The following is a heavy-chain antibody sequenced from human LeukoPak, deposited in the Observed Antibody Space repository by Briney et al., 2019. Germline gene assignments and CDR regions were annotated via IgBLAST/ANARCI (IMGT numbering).Heavy chain of an antibody. Sequence: SETLSLTCTVSGDSINSYYWSWIRQPPGKGLEWIGYIYYSGSTNYNPSLKSRVTISVDTSKNQFSLKLSSVTAADTAVYYCARVRYYDFWSGPYLDYWGQGTLVTVSS. V-gene: IGHV4-59*01. D-gene: IGHD3-3*01. CDR3: ARVRYYDFWSGPYLDY. CDR2: IYYSGST. CDR1: GDSINSYY. J-gene: IGHJ4*02.